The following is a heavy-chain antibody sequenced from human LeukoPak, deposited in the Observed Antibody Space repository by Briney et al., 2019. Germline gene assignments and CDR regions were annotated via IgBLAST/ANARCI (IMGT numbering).Heavy chain of an antibody. V-gene: IGHV3-11*01. Sequence: GGSLRLSCAASGFTFSDYYMSWIRQAPGKGLEWVSYVSSSGSTIYYADSVKGRFTISRDNAKNSLYLQMNSLRAEDTAVYYCARDFRLGYCSSTSCPAGAFDIWGQGTMVTVSS. CDR3: ARDFRLGYCSSTSCPAGAFDI. CDR1: GFTFSDYY. D-gene: IGHD2-2*01. J-gene: IGHJ3*02. CDR2: VSSSGSTI.